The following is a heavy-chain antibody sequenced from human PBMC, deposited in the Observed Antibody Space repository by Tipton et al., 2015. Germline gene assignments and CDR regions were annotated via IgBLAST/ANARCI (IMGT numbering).Heavy chain of an antibody. CDR3: ARATLVTPFTFDY. Sequence: TLSLTCTVSGVSVSSSSYYWSWMRQAPGKGLECIGYVYYVGITTHNPSLNSRATISLDTSRNHFSLKLNSVTAADTAVYYCARATLVTPFTFDYWGQGTLVTVSS. CDR2: VYYVGIT. CDR1: GVSVSSSSYY. V-gene: IGHV4-61*03. D-gene: IGHD4-23*01. J-gene: IGHJ4*02.